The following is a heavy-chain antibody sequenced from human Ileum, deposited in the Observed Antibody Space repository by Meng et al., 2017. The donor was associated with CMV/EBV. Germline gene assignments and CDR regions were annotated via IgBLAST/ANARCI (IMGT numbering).Heavy chain of an antibody. D-gene: IGHD5-12*01. Sequence: QVRIQQWGAGLLKPSETLSPTCSLGGSFSPYTWSWNRQAPGKGLEWIGEINQYGSTNFNPSVKSRVTISRDTSKNQFSLRLNSVTAADAAVYYCVTADHHAIKYWGQGTLVTVSS. CDR3: VTADHHAIKY. J-gene: IGHJ4*02. CDR2: INQYGST. V-gene: IGHV4-34*01. CDR1: GSFSPYT.